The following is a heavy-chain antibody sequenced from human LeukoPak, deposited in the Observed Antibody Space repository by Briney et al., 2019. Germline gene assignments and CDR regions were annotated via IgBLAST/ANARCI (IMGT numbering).Heavy chain of an antibody. CDR1: GGSISSGGYS. D-gene: IGHD3-22*01. CDR3: ARARDYYDSSGLVDY. CDR2: IYHSGST. Sequence: PSETLSLTCAVSGGSISSGGYSWSWIRQPPGKGLEWIGYIYHSGSTYYNPSLKSRVTISVDRSKNQFSLKLSSVTAADTAVYYCARARDYYDSSGLVDYWGQGTLVTVSS. J-gene: IGHJ4*02. V-gene: IGHV4-30-2*01.